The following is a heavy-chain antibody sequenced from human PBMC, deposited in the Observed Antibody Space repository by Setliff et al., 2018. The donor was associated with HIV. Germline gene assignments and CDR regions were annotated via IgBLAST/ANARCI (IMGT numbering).Heavy chain of an antibody. J-gene: IGHJ2*01. V-gene: IGHV3-9*01. D-gene: IGHD6-19*01. CDR1: GFNFNDYA. CDR3: AKKVAGVNWYFDL. Sequence: RLSCAASGFNFNDYAVHWVRQAPGEGLEWVSGISWNSGSIGYADSVKGRFSISRDNAKDSVYLQMNSLRTEDTAFYYCAKKVAGVNWYFDLWGRGTLVTVSS. CDR2: ISWNSGSI.